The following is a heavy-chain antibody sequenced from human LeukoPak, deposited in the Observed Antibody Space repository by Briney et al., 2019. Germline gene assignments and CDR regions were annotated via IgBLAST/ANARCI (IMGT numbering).Heavy chain of an antibody. D-gene: IGHD1-26*01. CDR1: GFTFSSYA. Sequence: GGSLRLSCAASGFTFSSYAMSWVRQAPGKALEWVSAISGSGGSTYYADSVKGRFTISRDNSKNTLYLQMNSLRAEDTAVYYCAKDKWELLVADYWGQGTLVTVSS. V-gene: IGHV3-23*01. CDR3: AKDKWELLVADY. CDR2: ISGSGGST. J-gene: IGHJ4*02.